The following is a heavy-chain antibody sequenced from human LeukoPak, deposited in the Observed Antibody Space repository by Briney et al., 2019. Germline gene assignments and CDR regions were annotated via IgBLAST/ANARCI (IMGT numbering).Heavy chain of an antibody. D-gene: IGHD3-22*01. V-gene: IGHV3-30-3*01. CDR1: GFTFSSYA. J-gene: IGHJ4*02. CDR2: ISYDGSNK. Sequence: PGRSLRLSCAASGFTFSSYAMHWVRQAPGKGLEWVAVISYDGSNKYYADSVKGRFTISRDNSKNTLYLQMNSLRAEDTAVYYCARVGDSSGYYYPGDFDYWGQGTLVTVSS. CDR3: ARVGDSSGYYYPGDFDY.